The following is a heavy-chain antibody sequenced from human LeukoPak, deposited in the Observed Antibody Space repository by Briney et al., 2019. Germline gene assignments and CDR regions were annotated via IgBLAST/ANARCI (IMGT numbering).Heavy chain of an antibody. D-gene: IGHD3-22*01. CDR2: ISASGGST. Sequence: GGSLILSCAASGFTFSNYAMTWVRQAPGKGLEWVSGISASGGSTYYADSVKGRFTISRDNSKNTLYLQMNSLRAEDTAVYYCAEGFYDNSAFGVFDIWGQGTMVTVSS. CDR3: AEGFYDNSAFGVFDI. J-gene: IGHJ3*02. CDR1: GFTFSNYA. V-gene: IGHV3-23*01.